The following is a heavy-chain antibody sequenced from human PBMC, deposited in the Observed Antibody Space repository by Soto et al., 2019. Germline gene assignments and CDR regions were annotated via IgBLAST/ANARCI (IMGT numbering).Heavy chain of an antibody. CDR1: GFTFSSYG. CDR3: ARETYSSGGAFDI. J-gene: IGHJ3*02. CDR2: IWYDGSNK. Sequence: QVQLVESGGGVVQPGRSLRLSCAASGFTFSSYGMHWVRQAPGKGLEWVAVIWYDGSNKYYADSVKCRFTISRDNSKNTLYLQMNSLRAEDTAVYYCARETYSSGGAFDIWGQGTMVTVSS. V-gene: IGHV3-33*01. D-gene: IGHD6-19*01.